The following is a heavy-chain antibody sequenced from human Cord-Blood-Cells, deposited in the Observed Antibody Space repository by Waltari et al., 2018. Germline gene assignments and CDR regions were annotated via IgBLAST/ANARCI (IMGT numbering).Heavy chain of an antibody. D-gene: IGHD6-13*01. CDR2: IIPIFGTA. J-gene: IGHJ3*02. Sequence: QVQLVQSGAEVKTPGSSVKVSCKASGGTFSSSAISRVRRAPGQGLEWMGGIIPIFGTANYAQKFQGRVTITADESTSTAYMELSSLRSEDTAVYYCARDGYSSSWYAFDIWGQGTMVTVSS. V-gene: IGHV1-69*12. CDR3: ARDGYSSSWYAFDI. CDR1: GGTFSSSA.